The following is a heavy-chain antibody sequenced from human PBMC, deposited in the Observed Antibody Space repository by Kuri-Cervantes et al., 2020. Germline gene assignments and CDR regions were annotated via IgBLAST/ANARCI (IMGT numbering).Heavy chain of an antibody. CDR3: ARDNGFGGDSDY. Sequence: GESLKISCGASGFTFSSYGMHWVRQAPGKGLEWVAVISYDGSNKYYADSVKGRFTISRDNSKNTLYLQMNSLRAEDTAVYYCARDNGFGGDSDYWGQGTLVTVSS. CDR2: ISYDGSNK. D-gene: IGHD4-17*01. V-gene: IGHV3-30*03. J-gene: IGHJ4*02. CDR1: GFTFSSYG.